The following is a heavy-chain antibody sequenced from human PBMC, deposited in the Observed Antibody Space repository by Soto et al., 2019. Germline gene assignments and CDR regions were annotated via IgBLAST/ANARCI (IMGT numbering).Heavy chain of an antibody. Sequence: GEALKISCEGSGYSFTSYWIGWVRQMPGKGLEWMGIIYPGDSDTRYSPSFQGQVTISADKSISTAYLQWSSLKASDTAMYYCARHKYYDNLTGYYNYWGQGTLVTISS. CDR2: IYPGDSDT. CDR3: ARHKYYDNLTGYYNY. V-gene: IGHV5-51*01. CDR1: GYSFTSYW. J-gene: IGHJ4*02. D-gene: IGHD3-9*01.